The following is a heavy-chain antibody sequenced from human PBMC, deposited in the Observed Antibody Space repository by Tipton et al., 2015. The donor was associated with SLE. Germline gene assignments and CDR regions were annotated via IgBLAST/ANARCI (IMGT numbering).Heavy chain of an antibody. J-gene: IGHJ5*02. CDR3: AKLLDQYYDFWSGSNGFDP. CDR2: ISGSGGST. V-gene: IGHV3-23*01. D-gene: IGHD3-3*01. Sequence: SLRPSCAASGFTLSSYAMSWVRQAPGKGLEWVSAISGSGGSTYYADSVKGRFTISRDNSKNTLYLQMNSLRAEDTAVYYCAKLLDQYYDFWSGSNGFDPWGQGTLVTVSS. CDR1: GFTLSSYA.